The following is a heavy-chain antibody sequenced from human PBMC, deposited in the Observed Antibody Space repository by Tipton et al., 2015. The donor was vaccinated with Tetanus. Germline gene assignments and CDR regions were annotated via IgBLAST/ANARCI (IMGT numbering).Heavy chain of an antibody. Sequence: SLRLSCAGSGFSFRDFGMNWVRQAPGKGLEWVAVITFDGNTKYYADSVKGRFTLSRDNSQSTLYLQMNSLKVEDTAVYYCAREDGGPTLDYFDSWGQGALVIVSS. CDR2: ITFDGNTK. J-gene: IGHJ4*02. D-gene: IGHD3-16*01. CDR1: GFSFRDFG. V-gene: IGHV3-30*03. CDR3: AREDGGPTLDYFDS.